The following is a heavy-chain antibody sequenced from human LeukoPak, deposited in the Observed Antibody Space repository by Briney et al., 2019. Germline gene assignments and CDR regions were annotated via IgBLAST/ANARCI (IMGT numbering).Heavy chain of an antibody. V-gene: IGHV3-23*01. D-gene: IGHD3-22*01. CDR2: ISGSGGST. J-gene: IGHJ6*02. CDR1: GFTFSSYA. Sequence: TGGSLRLSCAASGFTFSSYAMSWVRQAPGKGLEWVSAISGSGGSTYYADSVKGRFTISRDNSKNTLYLQMNSLRAEDTAVYYCAKYIVVVITQGMDVWGQGTTVTVSS. CDR3: AKYIVVVITQGMDV.